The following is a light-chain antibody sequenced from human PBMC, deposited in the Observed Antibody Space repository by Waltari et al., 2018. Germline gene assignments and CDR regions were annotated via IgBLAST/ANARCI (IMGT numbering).Light chain of an antibody. V-gene: IGLV2-14*03. J-gene: IGLJ2*01. CDR2: DVS. Sequence: QSALTQPASVSGSPGQSISISCIGTSSAVGGSNYVSWYQQHPGKAPKVMIYDVSNRPSGVSNRFSGSKSGNTASLTISGLQAEDEADYYCSSYTSGNTVIFGGGTKLTVL. CDR1: SSAVGGSNY. CDR3: SSYTSGNTVI.